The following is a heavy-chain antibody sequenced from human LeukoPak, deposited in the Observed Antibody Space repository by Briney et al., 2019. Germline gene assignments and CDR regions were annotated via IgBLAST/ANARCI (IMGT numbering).Heavy chain of an antibody. CDR1: GFIVRSNS. D-gene: IGHD1-26*01. CDR3: ARGGSYLSAFDI. Sequence: GGSLRLTFTVCGFIVRSNSMSWVRQAPWKGLDGVSIIYSGGSTFYADSVKGRFTIYRDNSKNTLYLQMNSLRAEDTAVYYCARGGSYLSAFDIWGQGTMVTVSS. CDR2: IYSGGST. J-gene: IGHJ3*02. V-gene: IGHV3-53*01.